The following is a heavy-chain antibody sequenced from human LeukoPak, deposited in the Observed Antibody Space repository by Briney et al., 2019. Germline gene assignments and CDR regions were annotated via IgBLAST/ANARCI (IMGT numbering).Heavy chain of an antibody. D-gene: IGHD3-16*02. CDR3: ARIDYVWGSYRYTSNFDY. CDR1: GGSFSGYY. Sequence: SETLSLTCAVYGGSFSGYYWSWIRQPPGKGLEWIGEINHSGSTNYNPSLKSRVTISVDTSKNQFSLKLSSVTAADTAVYYCARIDYVWGSYRYTSNFDYWGQGTLVTVSS. V-gene: IGHV4-34*01. J-gene: IGHJ4*02. CDR2: INHSGST.